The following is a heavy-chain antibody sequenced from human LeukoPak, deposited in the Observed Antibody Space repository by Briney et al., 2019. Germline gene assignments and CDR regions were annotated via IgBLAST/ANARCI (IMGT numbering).Heavy chain of an antibody. CDR2: TYYRSKWYN. Sequence: SQTLSLTCAISGDSVSSNSAAWNWIRQSPSRGLEWLGRTYYRSKWYNDYAVSVKSRITINPDTSKNQFSLQLNSVTPEDTAVYYCARDLGPITMVRGVIPRGGMDVWGQGTTVTVSS. CDR1: GDSVSSNSAA. J-gene: IGHJ6*02. CDR3: ARDLGPITMVRGVIPRGGMDV. D-gene: IGHD3-10*01. V-gene: IGHV6-1*01.